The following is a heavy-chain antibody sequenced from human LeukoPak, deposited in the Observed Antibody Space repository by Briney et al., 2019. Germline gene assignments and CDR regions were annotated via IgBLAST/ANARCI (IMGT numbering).Heavy chain of an antibody. Sequence: SETLSLTCTVSSGSISSDTYYWGWIRQPPGKGLEWIGSIYHSGTTYYNPSLKGRVTMSVDKSKNQFSLKLSSVTAADTAVYYCAKGVVVPAAPGRSYAFDIWGQGTMVTVSS. J-gene: IGHJ3*02. V-gene: IGHV4-39*07. D-gene: IGHD2-2*01. CDR2: IYHSGTT. CDR1: SGSISSDTYY. CDR3: AKGVVVPAAPGRSYAFDI.